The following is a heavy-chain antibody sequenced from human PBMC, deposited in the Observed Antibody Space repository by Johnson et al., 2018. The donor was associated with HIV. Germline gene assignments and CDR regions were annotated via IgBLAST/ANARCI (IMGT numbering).Heavy chain of an antibody. Sequence: QVHLVESGGGLVQPGGSLRLSCAASGSLFSSYAMHWVRQAPGKGLEWVALIWNDGSNKYYADSVKGRFTISRDNSKNTLYLQMNSLRAEDTDVSYCAKVPGGKSGNDGFDIWGQGTMVTVSS. CDR3: AKVPGGKSGNDGFDI. J-gene: IGHJ3*02. D-gene: IGHD4-23*01. CDR1: GSLFSSYA. V-gene: IGHV3-30*02. CDR2: IWNDGSNK.